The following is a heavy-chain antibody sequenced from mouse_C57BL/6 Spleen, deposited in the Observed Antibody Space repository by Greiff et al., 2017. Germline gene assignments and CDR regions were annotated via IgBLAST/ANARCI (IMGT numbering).Heavy chain of an antibody. CDR3: AREMVLRYFDY. V-gene: IGHV1-82*01. CDR2: IYPGDGDT. D-gene: IGHD1-1*01. Sequence: QVQLQQSGPELVKPGASVKISCKASGYAFSSSWMNWVKQRPGKGLEWIGRIYPGDGDTNYNGKFKGKATLTADKSSSTAYMQLSSLTSEDSAVYFCAREMVLRYFDYWGQGTTLTVSS. CDR1: GYAFSSSW. J-gene: IGHJ2*01.